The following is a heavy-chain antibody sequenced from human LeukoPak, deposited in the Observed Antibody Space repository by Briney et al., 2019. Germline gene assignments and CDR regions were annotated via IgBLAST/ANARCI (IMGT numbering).Heavy chain of an antibody. CDR3: AKVAGDRMDY. V-gene: IGHV1-18*01. D-gene: IGHD6-13*01. J-gene: IGHJ4*02. Sequence: GASVKVSCKASGYTFATYGFCWVRQAPGHGLEWMGWISANTGKTDYAQEFQGRVAMTTDTSTSTAYMELRSLRPNDTAVYFCAKVAGDRMDYWGQGTLVTVSS. CDR1: GYTFATYG. CDR2: ISANTGKT.